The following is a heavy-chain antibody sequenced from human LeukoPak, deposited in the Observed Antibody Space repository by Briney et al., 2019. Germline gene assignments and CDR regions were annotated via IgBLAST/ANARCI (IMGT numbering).Heavy chain of an antibody. CDR1: GGTFSSYA. Sequence: SVKVSCKASGGTFSSYAISWVRQAPGQGLEWMGGIIPIFGTANYAQKFQGRVTITTDESTSTAYMELSSLRSEDTAVYYCARTDIVVVVTARMDTFDIWGQGTMVTVSS. V-gene: IGHV1-69*05. CDR2: IIPIFGTA. D-gene: IGHD2-15*01. J-gene: IGHJ3*02. CDR3: ARTDIVVVVTARMDTFDI.